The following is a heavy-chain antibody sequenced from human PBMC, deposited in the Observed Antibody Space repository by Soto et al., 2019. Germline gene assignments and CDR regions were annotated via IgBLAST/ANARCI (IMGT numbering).Heavy chain of an antibody. V-gene: IGHV3-66*01. CDR2: IYSGGST. D-gene: IGHD6-13*01. Sequence: LRLSCAASGFTVSSNYMSWVRQAPGKGLEWVSVIYSGGSTYYADSVKGRFTISRDNSKNTLYLQMSSLRAEDTAVYYCVKDSSSWYDDAFDIWGQGTMVTVSS. CDR3: VKDSSSWYDDAFDI. CDR1: GFTVSSNY. J-gene: IGHJ3*02.